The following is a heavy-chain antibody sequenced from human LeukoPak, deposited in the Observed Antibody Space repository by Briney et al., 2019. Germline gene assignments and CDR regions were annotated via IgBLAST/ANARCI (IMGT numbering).Heavy chain of an antibody. CDR2: IGTAGDT. J-gene: IGHJ3*02. D-gene: IGHD2/OR15-2a*01. CDR1: GFTFSSYD. CDR3: ARGDTSLQRNDALDI. V-gene: IGHV3-13*04. Sequence: GGSLRLSCAASGFTFSSYDMHWVRQATGKGLEWVSAIGTAGDTYYPGSVKGRFTISRENAKNSLYLQMNSLRAEDTALYYCARGDTSLQRNDALDIWGQGTMVSVSS.